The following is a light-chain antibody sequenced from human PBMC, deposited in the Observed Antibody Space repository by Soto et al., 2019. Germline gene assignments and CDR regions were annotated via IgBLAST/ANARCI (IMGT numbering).Light chain of an antibody. J-gene: IGKJ5*01. V-gene: IGKV2-30*02. CDR2: KVS. Sequence: DVVMTQSPLSLPVTLGQPASISCRSNQSLVHSDGIAYFSWFQQRPGRSPRRLIYKVSNRDSGVPARFRGSGPGTDVAQKSSRVEAEDVGVYYCMQGTHWPITFGEGKRLEIK. CDR3: MQGTHWPIT. CDR1: QSLVHSDGIAY.